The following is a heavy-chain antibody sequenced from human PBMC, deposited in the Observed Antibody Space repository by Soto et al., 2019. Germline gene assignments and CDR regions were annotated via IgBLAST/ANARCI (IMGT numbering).Heavy chain of an antibody. V-gene: IGHV3-49*04. D-gene: IGHD3-10*01. J-gene: IGHJ1*01. Sequence: GGSLRLSCAASGFTFNDHYMDWVRQAPGKGLEWVGCIRSQRYGGTIQYAASVRGRFTISRDDSKGIAYLQMNSLKSEDSGVYYCIGSFPFWGQGTLVTVSS. CDR1: GFTFNDHY. CDR3: IGSFPF. CDR2: IRSQRYGGTI.